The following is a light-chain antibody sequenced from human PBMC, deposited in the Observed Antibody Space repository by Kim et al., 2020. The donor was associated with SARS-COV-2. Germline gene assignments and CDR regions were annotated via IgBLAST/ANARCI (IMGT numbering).Light chain of an antibody. CDR3: QKYNTAPWT. CDR1: QGISNY. V-gene: IGKV1-27*01. Sequence: ESVGDGVTSSCRASQGISNYLAWYQQKPGQAPKLLIYAASALQFGVSSRFNGSGSGTDFTLTISDLQPEDVATYYCQKYNTAPWTFGHGTKVDIK. CDR2: AAS. J-gene: IGKJ1*01.